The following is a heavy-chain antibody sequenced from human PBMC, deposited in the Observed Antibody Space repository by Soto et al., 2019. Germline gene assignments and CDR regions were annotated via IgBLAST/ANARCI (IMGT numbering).Heavy chain of an antibody. CDR2: VHYVGTT. D-gene: IGHD3-22*01. V-gene: IGHV4-59*12. J-gene: IGHJ4*02. CDR1: GDSMSEFY. CDR3: TRLNYYDTSGYPYFFDY. Sequence: SETLSLTCSVSGDSMSEFYWSSIRQCPGKGLEWIGYVHYVGTTKYNPSHKSRVTISVDTSKKQFSLNLRSVTAADTAVYYCTRLNYYDTSGYPYFFDYWGQGAPVTVSS.